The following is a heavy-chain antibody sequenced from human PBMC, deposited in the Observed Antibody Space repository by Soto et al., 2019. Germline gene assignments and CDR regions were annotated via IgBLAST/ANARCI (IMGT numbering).Heavy chain of an antibody. V-gene: IGHV1-69*12. D-gene: IGHD2-2*01. CDR1: GGTFSSYA. Sequence: QVQLVQSGAEVKKPGSSVKVSCKASGGTFSSYAISWVRQAPGQGLEWMGGIIPIFGTANYGPKYQGRVTITADESTSTAYMELSSLRSEDTAVYYCARHVPAAGYYYGMDVWGQGTTVTVSS. CDR3: ARHVPAAGYYYGMDV. J-gene: IGHJ6*02. CDR2: IIPIFGTA.